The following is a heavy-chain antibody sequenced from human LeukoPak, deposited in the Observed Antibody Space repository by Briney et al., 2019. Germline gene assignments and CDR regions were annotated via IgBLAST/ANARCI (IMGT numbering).Heavy chain of an antibody. CDR3: ARAGSPNWIDP. CDR1: GGSISSGIYY. CDR2: IYSSGST. J-gene: IGHJ5*02. D-gene: IGHD2-15*01. Sequence: PSETLSLTCIVSGGSISSGIYYWNWVRQPAGKGLEWIGRIYSSGSTNYNPSLRSRVTISIDTSKNQFSLNLTSVTAADTAVYYCARAGSPNWIDPWGQGPLVTVSS. V-gene: IGHV4-61*02.